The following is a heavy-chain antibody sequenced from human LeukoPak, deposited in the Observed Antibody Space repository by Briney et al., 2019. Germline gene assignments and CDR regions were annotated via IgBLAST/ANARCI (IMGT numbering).Heavy chain of an antibody. J-gene: IGHJ4*02. CDR1: GGSVTSGSYY. CDR3: ARQQLSQLYYFDN. V-gene: IGHV4-61*01. CDR2: ISYRGGT. D-gene: IGHD6-13*01. Sequence: SETLSLTCSVSGGSVTSGSYYWSWIRQPPGKELEWIGYISYRGGTNYNPSLKSRVTISVDTSKNQFSLKLSSVTAADTAVYYCARQQLSQLYYFDNWGQGTLVTVSS.